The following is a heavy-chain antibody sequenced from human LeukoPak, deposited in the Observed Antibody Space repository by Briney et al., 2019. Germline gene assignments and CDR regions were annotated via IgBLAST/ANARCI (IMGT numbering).Heavy chain of an antibody. V-gene: IGHV4-4*02. CDR1: GGSISSSNW. CDR2: IYHSGST. Sequence: SGTLSLTCAVSGGSISSSNWWSWVRQPPGKGLEWIGEIYHSGSTNYNPSLKSRVTISVDTSKNQFSLKLNSVTAADTAVYYCARDASGSGSYFNWFDPWGQGTLVTVSS. CDR3: ARDASGSGSYFNWFDP. D-gene: IGHD3-10*01. J-gene: IGHJ5*02.